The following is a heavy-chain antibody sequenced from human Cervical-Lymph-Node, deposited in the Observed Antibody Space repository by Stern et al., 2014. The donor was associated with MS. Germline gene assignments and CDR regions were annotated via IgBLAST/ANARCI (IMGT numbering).Heavy chain of an antibody. CDR2: LSRDGRST. V-gene: IGHV3-30*04. J-gene: IGHJ4*02. CDR3: ARIPGYSSTSDY. D-gene: IGHD6-13*01. Sequence: VQLVESGGDVVQPGRSLRLSCEASGFTFSGYAVNWVRQSPDKGLEWVALLSRDGRSTFYADSVRGRFTTSRGYSDNTVFLQMNRLRAEDTAVYYCARIPGYSSTSDYWGQGTLVTVSS. CDR1: GFTFSGYA.